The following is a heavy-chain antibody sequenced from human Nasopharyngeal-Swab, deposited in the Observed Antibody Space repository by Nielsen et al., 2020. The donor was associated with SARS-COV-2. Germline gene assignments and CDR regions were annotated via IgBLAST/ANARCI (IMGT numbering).Heavy chain of an antibody. D-gene: IGHD3-9*01. CDR3: ARAGSSYYDILTGVYYFDY. CDR2: IIPIFGTA. Sequence: SVKVSCKASGGTFSSYAISWVRQAPGQGLEWMGGIIPIFGTANYAQKFQGRVTITADESTSTAYMELSSLRSEDTAMYYCARAGSSYYDILTGVYYFDYWGQGTLVTVSS. J-gene: IGHJ4*02. CDR1: GGTFSSYA. V-gene: IGHV1-69*01.